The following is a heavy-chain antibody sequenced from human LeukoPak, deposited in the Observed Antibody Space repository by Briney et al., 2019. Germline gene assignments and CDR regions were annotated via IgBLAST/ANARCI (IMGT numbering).Heavy chain of an antibody. CDR3: VRDQIASSGWYAEYFQH. D-gene: IGHD6-19*01. Sequence: ASVKVSCKASGYTFTSYYMHWVRQAPGQGLEWMGIINPSGGSTSYAQKFQGRVTMTRDTSTSTVYMELSSLRSEDTAVYYCVRDQIASSGWYAEYFQHWGQGTLVTVSS. V-gene: IGHV1-46*01. CDR1: GYTFTSYY. J-gene: IGHJ1*01. CDR2: INPSGGST.